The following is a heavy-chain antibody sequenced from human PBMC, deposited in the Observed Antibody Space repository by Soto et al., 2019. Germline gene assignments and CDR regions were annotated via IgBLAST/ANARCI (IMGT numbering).Heavy chain of an antibody. Sequence: ASVKVSSKASGCSFTTSDISWVGQAPGQGLEWMGRISAYNGNTNYAQKLQGRVTMTTDTSTSTAYMELRSLRSDDTAVYYCARDGQWLVRRDYYGMDVWGQGTTVTVSS. CDR1: GCSFTTSD. CDR3: ARDGQWLVRRDYYGMDV. CDR2: ISAYNGNT. D-gene: IGHD6-19*01. V-gene: IGHV1-18*01. J-gene: IGHJ6*02.